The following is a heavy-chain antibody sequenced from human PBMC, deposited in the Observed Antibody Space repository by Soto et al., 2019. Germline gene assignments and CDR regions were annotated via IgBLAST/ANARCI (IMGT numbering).Heavy chain of an antibody. CDR1: GYTFTSYG. Sequence: QVQLVQSGAEVKKPGDSVKVSCKASGYTFTSYGISWVRQAPGQGLEWMGWISAYNGNTNYAQKLQGRVTMTTDTSTITAYMELRSVRSDDTAVYYCAIGPLLRYFDRSTPNDYWGQGTLVTVSS. V-gene: IGHV1-18*01. D-gene: IGHD3-9*01. CDR3: AIGPLLRYFDRSTPNDY. J-gene: IGHJ4*02. CDR2: ISAYNGNT.